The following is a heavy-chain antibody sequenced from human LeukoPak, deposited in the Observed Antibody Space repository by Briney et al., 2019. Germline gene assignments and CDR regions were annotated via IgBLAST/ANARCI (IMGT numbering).Heavy chain of an antibody. CDR3: AREFWDSSSWYDY. V-gene: IGHV3-48*01. Sequence: GGSLRLSCAASGFTFSSYSMNWVRQAPGKGLEWVSYISSSSSTIYYADSVKGRFTISRDNAKNSLSLQMNSLRAEDTALYYCAREFWDSSSWYDYWGQGTLVTVSS. CDR2: ISSSSSTI. J-gene: IGHJ4*02. D-gene: IGHD6-13*01. CDR1: GFTFSSYS.